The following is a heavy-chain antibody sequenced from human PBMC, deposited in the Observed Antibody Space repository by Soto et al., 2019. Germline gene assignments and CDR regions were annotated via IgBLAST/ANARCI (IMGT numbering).Heavy chain of an antibody. CDR1: GYTFTGYY. J-gene: IGHJ4*02. D-gene: IGHD1-1*01. CDR3: ARDSLGTTGTTYVVY. CDR2: INPNSGGT. V-gene: IGHV1-2*02. Sequence: ASVKVSCKASGYTFTGYYMHWVRQAPGQGLEWMGWINPNSGGTNYAQKFQGGVTMTRDTSISTAYMELSRLRSDDTAVYYCARDSLGTTGTTYVVYWGQGTLVTVSS.